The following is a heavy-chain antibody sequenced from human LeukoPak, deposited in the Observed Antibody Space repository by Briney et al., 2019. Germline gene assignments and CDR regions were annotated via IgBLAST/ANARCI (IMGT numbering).Heavy chain of an antibody. Sequence: GGSLRLSCAASGFTFSSYAMHWVRQAPGKGLEWVAVISYDGSNKYYADSVKGRFTISRDNSKNTLYLQMNSLRAEDTAVYYCARVGIGSSWYYPLHYWGQGTLVTVSS. CDR1: GFTFSSYA. V-gene: IGHV3-30-3*01. CDR2: ISYDGSNK. J-gene: IGHJ4*02. D-gene: IGHD6-13*01. CDR3: ARVGIGSSWYYPLHY.